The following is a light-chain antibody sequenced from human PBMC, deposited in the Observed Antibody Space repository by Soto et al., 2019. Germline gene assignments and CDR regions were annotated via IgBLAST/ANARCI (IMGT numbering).Light chain of an antibody. CDR1: SSNIGNNY. Sequence: QSVLTQPPSVSAAPGQRVTISCSGSSSNIGNNYVSWYQQLPGTAPKLLIYDNNKRPSGIPDRFSGSKSGTSATLGITGLQTGDAADYYCGTWDSNLSAVVFGGGTKVTVL. CDR2: DNN. J-gene: IGLJ2*01. CDR3: GTWDSNLSAVV. V-gene: IGLV1-51*01.